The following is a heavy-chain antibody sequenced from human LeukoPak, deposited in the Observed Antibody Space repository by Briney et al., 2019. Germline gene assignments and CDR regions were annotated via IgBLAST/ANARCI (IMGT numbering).Heavy chain of an antibody. V-gene: IGHV3-9*01. J-gene: IGHJ3*01. CDR3: AKDIGVVTAIHTFDV. CDR2: ISWNGGSI. D-gene: IGHD2-21*02. Sequence: GRCLRLSCAASGFTFDDYAMHWVRQAPGKGLEWVSGISWNGGSIGYADSVKGRFTISRDNAKNSLYLQMNSLRAEDTALYYCAKDIGVVTAIHTFDVWGQGTMVTVSS. CDR1: GFTFDDYA.